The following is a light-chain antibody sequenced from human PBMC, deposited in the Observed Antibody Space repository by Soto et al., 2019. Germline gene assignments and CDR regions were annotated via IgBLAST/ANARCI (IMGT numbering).Light chain of an antibody. CDR3: QYHGSSPIT. Sequence: ESMLAQSPGTQSFSPGERATLSCRASQSVSSSYLAWYQQKPGQAPRLLIFAASSRASGIPDRFSGSGSGTDCTLTISRLEPEDVALFYCQYHGSSPITLAQGTRLEIK. CDR1: QSVSSSY. J-gene: IGKJ5*01. CDR2: AAS. V-gene: IGKV3-20*01.